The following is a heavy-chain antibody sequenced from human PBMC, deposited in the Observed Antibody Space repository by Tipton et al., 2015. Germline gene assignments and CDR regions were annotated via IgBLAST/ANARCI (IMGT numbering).Heavy chain of an antibody. J-gene: IGHJ4*02. V-gene: IGHV4-39*01. D-gene: IGHD5-12*01. CDR3: AKGGATTMGRADY. CDR1: GGSISTSNYY. Sequence: TLSLTCIVSGGSISTSNYYWGWIRQPPGKGLEWIRSIYYSGTTYYNSSLKSRVTISVDTSKNQFSLKLSSVTAPDTAVYYCAKGGATTMGRADYWGRGALVTVSS. CDR2: IYYSGTT.